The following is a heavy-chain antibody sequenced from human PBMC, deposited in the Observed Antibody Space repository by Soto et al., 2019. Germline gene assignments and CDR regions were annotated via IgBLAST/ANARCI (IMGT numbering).Heavy chain of an antibody. CDR2: INQGGST. Sequence: SETLSLTCAVYGGSFSNYYWSWIRQPPGKGLEWIGEINQGGSTTYNPSHKSRVTMSLDTSKNQYFLKLNSVTAADTAVYYCAPVRNFDKLFSLWGQGTPVTVSS. J-gene: IGHJ4*02. V-gene: IGHV4-34*01. D-gene: IGHD3-9*01. CDR3: APVRNFDKLFSL. CDR1: GGSFSNYY.